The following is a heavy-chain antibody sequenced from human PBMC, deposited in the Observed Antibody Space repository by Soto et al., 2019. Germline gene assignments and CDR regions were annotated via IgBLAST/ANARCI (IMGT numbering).Heavy chain of an antibody. V-gene: IGHV1-2*02. J-gene: IGHJ1*01. CDR1: GYTMTAHF. Sequence: QVQLVQSGAAVRKPGASVEISCKASGYTMTAHFLHWVRQAPGRGLEWMGWINPKNGGTDYAEKLQDRVTITRDTSINTTFIQLNSLTSDDTAVYFCATEGGQYCRYVWGQGTLVSVSS. CDR2: INPKNGGT. D-gene: IGHD2-15*01. CDR3: ATEGGQYCRYV.